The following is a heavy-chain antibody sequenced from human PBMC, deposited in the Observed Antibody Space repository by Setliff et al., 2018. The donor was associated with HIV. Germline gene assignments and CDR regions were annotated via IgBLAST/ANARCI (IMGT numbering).Heavy chain of an antibody. D-gene: IGHD2-15*01. CDR1: GDTVRNFS. CDR2: IIPLFGDP. Sequence: SVKVSCKPSGDTVRNFSVNWVRQAPGQGLEWMGGIIPLFGDPTYAQKFQGRLTIIADESTSTGYMELSSLRSEDTAVYYCASSFRGGFDVWGQGTMVT. V-gene: IGHV1-69*13. J-gene: IGHJ3*01. CDR3: ASSFRGGFDV.